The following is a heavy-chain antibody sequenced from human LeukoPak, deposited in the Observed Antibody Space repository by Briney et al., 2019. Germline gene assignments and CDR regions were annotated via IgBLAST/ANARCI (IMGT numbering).Heavy chain of an antibody. Sequence: QPGGSLRLSCAASGFTFSSYSMNWVRQAPGKGLEWVSYISSSSSTIYYADSVKGRFTISRDNAKNSLYLQMNSLRAEDTAVYYCAANPYYYDSSGPRGAFDIWGQGTMVTVSS. CDR2: ISSSSSTI. CDR3: AANPYYYDSSGPRGAFDI. CDR1: GFTFSSYS. V-gene: IGHV3-48*04. D-gene: IGHD3-22*01. J-gene: IGHJ3*02.